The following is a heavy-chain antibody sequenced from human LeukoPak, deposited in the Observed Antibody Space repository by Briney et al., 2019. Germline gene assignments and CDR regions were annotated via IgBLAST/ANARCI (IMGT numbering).Heavy chain of an antibody. D-gene: IGHD1-26*01. Sequence: GASVKVSCKASGGTFSSYAISWVRQAPGQGLEWMGGIIPIFGTANYAQKFQGRVTITTDESTSTAYMELSSLRSEDTAVYYCARDQALGATTTYFDYWGQGTLVTVSS. V-gene: IGHV1-69*05. CDR1: GGTFSSYA. CDR2: IIPIFGTA. J-gene: IGHJ4*02. CDR3: ARDQALGATTTYFDY.